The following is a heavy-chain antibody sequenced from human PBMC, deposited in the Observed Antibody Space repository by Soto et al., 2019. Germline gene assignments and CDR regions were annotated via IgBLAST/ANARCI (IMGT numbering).Heavy chain of an antibody. CDR1: GFTFTTFD. J-gene: IGHJ4*02. CDR2: VRGRDGST. V-gene: IGHV3-23*01. D-gene: IGHD5-12*01. Sequence: EVQLLESGGGLVQPGASLRLSCAASGFTFTTFDMSWARQAPGKGLEWVSVVRGRDGSTSYADSLKGRFTISKDSPKNTLYLQRNSLRAEDTALYYCAKGAWLDYWGQGTLVTVSS. CDR3: AKGAWLDY.